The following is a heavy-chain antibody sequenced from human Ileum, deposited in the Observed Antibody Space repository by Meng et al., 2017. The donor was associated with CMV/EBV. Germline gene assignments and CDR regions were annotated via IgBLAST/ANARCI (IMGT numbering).Heavy chain of an antibody. J-gene: IGHJ4*02. D-gene: IGHD6-13*01. CDR1: GFTFSNYW. CDR3: ARGTTGTPGTDY. CDR2: LNQDGSGE. V-gene: IGHV3-7*01. Sequence: GESLKISCAASGFTFSNYWMHWVRQAPGRGLEWVANLNQDGSGEYYVDSVKGRFTISRDNAKDSLYLQMNSLRVEDTAVYYCARGTTGTPGTDYWGLGTLVTVSS.